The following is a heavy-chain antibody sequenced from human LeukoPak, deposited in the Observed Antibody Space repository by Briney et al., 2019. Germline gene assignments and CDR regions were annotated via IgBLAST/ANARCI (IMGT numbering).Heavy chain of an antibody. V-gene: IGHV4-59*08. Sequence: PSETLSLTCAVSGDSISTSYWNWIRRSPGKGLEWIGYIYYSGSTNYNPSLKSRVSISVDTSKNQFSLKMYSVTAADTAVYYCARHSESYWYWGQGTVVTVSS. D-gene: IGHD2-8*02. CDR1: GDSISTSY. J-gene: IGHJ4*02. CDR3: ARHSESYWY. CDR2: IYYSGST.